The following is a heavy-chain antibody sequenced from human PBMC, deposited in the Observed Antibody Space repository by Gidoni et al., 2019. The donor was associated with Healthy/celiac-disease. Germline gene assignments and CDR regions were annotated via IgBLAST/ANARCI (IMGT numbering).Heavy chain of an antibody. CDR1: GLTSDDYT. CDR2: ISGDGGST. J-gene: IGHJ4*02. CDR3: AKEGDTAMGGAGGFDY. V-gene: IGHV3-43*01. Sequence: EVQLVESAGVVVQPGGSLRLPCAASGLTSDDYTMHWVRQAPGKGLEWVSLISGDGGSTYYADAVKGRFTISRDNSKNSLYLQMNSLRTEDTALYYCAKEGDTAMGGAGGFDYWGQGTLVTVSS. D-gene: IGHD5-18*01.